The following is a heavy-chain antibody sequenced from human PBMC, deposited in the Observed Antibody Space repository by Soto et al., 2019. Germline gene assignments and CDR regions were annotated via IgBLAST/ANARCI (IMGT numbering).Heavy chain of an antibody. J-gene: IGHJ4*01. V-gene: IGHV3-15*07. CDR1: GFASSNSW. Sequence: PGGSLRLSCAASGFASSNSWINWARQAPGKGLEWVGRIKSKTDGGTTDYAEPVKGRFAISRDDSNNMVYLQMNSLKIEDTAVYYCTTDSYSTIIIVRFDYWGHGTLVTIS. CDR3: TTDSYSTIIIVRFDY. CDR2: IKSKTDGGTT. D-gene: IGHD3-22*01.